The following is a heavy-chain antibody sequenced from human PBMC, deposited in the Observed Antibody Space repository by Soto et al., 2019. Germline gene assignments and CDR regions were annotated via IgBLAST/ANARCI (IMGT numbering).Heavy chain of an antibody. V-gene: IGHV1-8*01. CDR3: ARELSDYVWGSYRYPFDY. D-gene: IGHD3-16*02. Sequence: ASVKVSCKASGYTFTSYDINWVRQATGQGLEWMGWMNPNSGNTGYAQKFQGRVTMTRNTSISTAYMELSSLRSEDTAVYYFARELSDYVWGSYRYPFDYWGQGTLVTVSS. CDR1: GYTFTSYD. J-gene: IGHJ4*02. CDR2: MNPNSGNT.